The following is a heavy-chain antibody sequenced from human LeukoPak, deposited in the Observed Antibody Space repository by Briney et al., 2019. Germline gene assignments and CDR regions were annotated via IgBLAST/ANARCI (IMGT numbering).Heavy chain of an antibody. CDR1: GYTFTGYY. Sequence: ASVKVSCKASGYTFTGYYMHWVRQAPGQGLEWMGWINPNSGGTNYAQKFQGRVTMTRDTSISTAYMELSRLRSDDTAVYSCARVYGGNSRYFQHWGQGTLVTVSS. J-gene: IGHJ1*01. CDR2: INPNSGGT. D-gene: IGHD4-23*01. V-gene: IGHV1-2*02. CDR3: ARVYGGNSRYFQH.